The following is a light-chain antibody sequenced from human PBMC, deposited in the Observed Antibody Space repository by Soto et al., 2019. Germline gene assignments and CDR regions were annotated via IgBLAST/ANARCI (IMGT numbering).Light chain of an antibody. J-gene: IGLJ2*01. CDR1: SFNIDSNY. V-gene: IGLV1-51*01. CDR3: GTWDNSLNAV. CDR2: AND. Sequence: QSVLTQPPSVSAAPGQKVSISCSGSSFNIDSNYVSWYQQLPGTAPKVLIYANDKRPSGIPDRFSGSKSGTSAALGISGLQTGDEAEYYCGTWDNSLNAVFGGGSKVTVL.